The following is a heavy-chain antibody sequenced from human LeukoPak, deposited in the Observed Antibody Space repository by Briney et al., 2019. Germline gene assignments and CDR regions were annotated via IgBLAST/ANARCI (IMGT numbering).Heavy chain of an antibody. CDR1: GGSISSGDYY. CDR2: SYYSGST. D-gene: IGHD2-15*01. Sequence: SETLSLTCTVSGGSISSGDYYWSWIRQPPGKGLEWIGYSYYSGSTYYNPSLKSRVTISVDTSKNQFSLKLSSVTAADTAVYYCARAKVLDIVVVVAATNFDYWGQGTLVTVSS. V-gene: IGHV4-30-4*01. CDR3: ARAKVLDIVVVVAATNFDY. J-gene: IGHJ4*02.